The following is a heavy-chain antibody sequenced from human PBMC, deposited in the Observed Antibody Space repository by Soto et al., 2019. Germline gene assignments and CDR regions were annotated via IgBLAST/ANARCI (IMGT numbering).Heavy chain of an antibody. CDR2: ISWNSGIS. J-gene: IGHJ3*02. D-gene: IGHD5-18*01. CDR1: GFTFDDYA. V-gene: IGHV3-9*01. CDR3: AKDIFVDMDMVSPGVSDM. Sequence: EVQLVESGGGLVQPGWSLRLSCAATGFTFDDYAMHWVRQAPGKGLEWVATISWNSGISAYAEDVKGRFTISRDNAKNSLHLQMSSLKAEDTALYYCAKDIFVDMDMVSPGVSDMWGQGTMVTVSS.